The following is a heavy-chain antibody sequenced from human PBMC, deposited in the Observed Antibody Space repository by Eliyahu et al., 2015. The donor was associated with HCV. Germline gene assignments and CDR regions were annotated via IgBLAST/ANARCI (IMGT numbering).Heavy chain of an antibody. CDR3: ARDGSSNSLNYFDY. J-gene: IGHJ4*02. D-gene: IGHD4-23*01. CDR1: GFTFSSYA. V-gene: IGHV3-30*04. Sequence: QVQLVESGGGVVQPGRSLRLSCAASGFTFSSYAMHWVRQAPGKGLEWVAVISYDGSNKYYADSVKGRFTISRDNSKNTLYLQMNSLRAEDTAVYYCARDGSSNSLNYFDYWGQGTLVTVSS. CDR2: ISYDGSNK.